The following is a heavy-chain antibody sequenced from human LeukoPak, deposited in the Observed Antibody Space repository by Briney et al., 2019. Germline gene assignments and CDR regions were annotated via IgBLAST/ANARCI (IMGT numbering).Heavy chain of an antibody. V-gene: IGHV1-46*01. CDR1: GYTFTSYY. Sequence: GASVKVSCKASGYTFTSYYMHWVRQAPGQGLEWMGIINPSGGSTSYAQKFQGRVTMTRDMSTSTVYMELSSLRSEDTAVYYCARGERPSADYYDSSGYYLGYWGQGTLVTVSS. D-gene: IGHD3-22*01. CDR3: ARGERPSADYYDSSGYYLGY. J-gene: IGHJ4*02. CDR2: INPSGGST.